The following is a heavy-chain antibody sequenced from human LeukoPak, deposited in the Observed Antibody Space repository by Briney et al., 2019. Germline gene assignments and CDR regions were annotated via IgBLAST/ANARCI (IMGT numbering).Heavy chain of an antibody. CDR1: GFTFSSYA. J-gene: IGHJ6*03. CDR3: AKSVRFLENYYYMDV. V-gene: IGHV3-23*01. CDR2: ISGSGGST. D-gene: IGHD3-3*01. Sequence: GGSLRLSCAASGFTFSSYAMSWVRQAPGKGLEWASAISGSGGSTYYADSVKGRFTISRDNSKNTLYLQMNSLRAEDTAVYYCAKSVRFLENYYYMDVWGKGTTVTVSS.